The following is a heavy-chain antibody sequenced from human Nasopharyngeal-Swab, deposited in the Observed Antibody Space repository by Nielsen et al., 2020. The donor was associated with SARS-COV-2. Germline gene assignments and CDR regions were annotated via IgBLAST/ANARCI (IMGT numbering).Heavy chain of an antibody. D-gene: IGHD2-15*01. CDR3: ARAQRYCSGGSYYFSSSYYFDY. Sequence: SETLSLTCAVYGGSFSGYYWSWIRQPPGKGLEWIGEVNHSGSTHYNPSLKSRVTISVDTSKNQFSLKLSSVTAADTAVYYCARAQRYCSGGSYYFSSSYYFDYWGQGALVTVSS. CDR2: VNHSGST. V-gene: IGHV4-34*01. J-gene: IGHJ4*02. CDR1: GGSFSGYY.